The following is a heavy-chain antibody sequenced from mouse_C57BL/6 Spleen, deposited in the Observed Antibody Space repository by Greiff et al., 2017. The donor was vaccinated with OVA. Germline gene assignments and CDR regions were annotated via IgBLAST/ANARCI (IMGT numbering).Heavy chain of an antibody. Sequence: EVQLQQSGPELVKPGASVKISCKASGYTFTDYYMNWVKQSHGKSLEWIGDINPNNGGTSYNQKFKGKATLTVDKSSSTAYMELRSLTSEDSAVYYCALDSSGYVSFDYWGQGTTLTVSS. V-gene: IGHV1-26*01. CDR3: ALDSSGYVSFDY. CDR2: INPNNGGT. CDR1: GYTFTDYY. J-gene: IGHJ2*01. D-gene: IGHD3-2*02.